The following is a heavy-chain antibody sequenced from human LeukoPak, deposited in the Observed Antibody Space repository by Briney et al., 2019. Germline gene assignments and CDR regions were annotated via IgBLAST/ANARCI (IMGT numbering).Heavy chain of an antibody. J-gene: IGHJ4*02. CDR1: GGTFSSYA. V-gene: IGHV1-69*06. D-gene: IGHD1-20*01. Sequence: ASVKVSCKASGGTFSSYAISWVRQAPGQGLEWMGGIIPIFGTANYAQKFQGRVTITADKSTSTAYMELSSLRSEDTAVYYCARDRDNWNFDYWGQGTLVTVSS. CDR2: IIPIFGTA. CDR3: ARDRDNWNFDY.